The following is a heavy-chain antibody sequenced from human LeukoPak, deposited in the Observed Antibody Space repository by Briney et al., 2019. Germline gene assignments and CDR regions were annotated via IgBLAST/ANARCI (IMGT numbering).Heavy chain of an antibody. CDR3: AGVANYRSGGRLDY. J-gene: IGHJ4*02. V-gene: IGHV4-4*07. CDR2: VYNSGST. CDR1: GGSISNHY. D-gene: IGHD4/OR15-4a*01. Sequence: SETLSLTCTVSGGSISNHYWSWIRQPAGKGLEWIGRVYNSGSTNYNPSLKSRVTMSVGTSKYQFSLKLRSVTAADTAVYYCAGVANYRSGGRLDYWGQGTLVTVSS.